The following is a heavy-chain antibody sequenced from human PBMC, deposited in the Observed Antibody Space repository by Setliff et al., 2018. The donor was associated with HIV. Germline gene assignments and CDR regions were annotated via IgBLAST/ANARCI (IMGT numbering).Heavy chain of an antibody. J-gene: IGHJ5*02. CDR3: AKDYTPTFWEYNWFDV. V-gene: IGHV3-23*01. CDR1: GFTFYYHA. Sequence: GESLKISCAASGFTFYYHAMTWVRQAPGKGLEWVSGISGSGDSTFYAHSVKGRFTISRDNSRDTLYLEMNNLRAEDTALYYCAKDYTPTFWEYNWFDVWGQGTQVTVSS. D-gene: IGHD3-16*01. CDR2: ISGSGDST.